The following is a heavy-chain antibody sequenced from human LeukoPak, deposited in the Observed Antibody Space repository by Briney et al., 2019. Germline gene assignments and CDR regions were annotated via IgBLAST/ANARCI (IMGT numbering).Heavy chain of an antibody. CDR1: GYTFTSNS. CDR2: INPDTGAR. CDR3: ARDFNWASDI. J-gene: IGHJ3*02. V-gene: IGHV1-3*01. Sequence: GASVKVSCKTSGYTFTSNSIHWVRQAPGQRLEWMGWINPDTGARKSSENFQGRVTITTDTSARSAYMELTSLTSEDTAVYYCARDFNWASDIWGQGTMVTVSS. D-gene: IGHD1-1*01.